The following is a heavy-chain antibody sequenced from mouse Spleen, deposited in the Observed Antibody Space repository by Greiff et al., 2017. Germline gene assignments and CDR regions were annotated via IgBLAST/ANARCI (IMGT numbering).Heavy chain of an antibody. D-gene: IGHD1-1*01. CDR3: TTWGYGSRRAAY. CDR1: GFNIKDYY. J-gene: IGHJ3*01. CDR2: IDPEDGDT. Sequence: EVQLQQSGAELVRPGASVKLSCTASGFNIKDYYMHWVKQRPEQGLEWIGRIDPEDGDTEYAPKFQGKATMTADTSSNTAYLQLSSLTSEDTAVYYCTTWGYGSRRAAYWGQGTLVTVSA. V-gene: IGHV14-1*01.